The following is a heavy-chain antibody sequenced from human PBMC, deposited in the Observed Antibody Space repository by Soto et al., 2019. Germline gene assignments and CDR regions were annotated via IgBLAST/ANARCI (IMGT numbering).Heavy chain of an antibody. V-gene: IGHV1-18*01. CDR3: ASEYCSSTSCYSKAFDI. Sequence: GASVKVSCKASGYTFTSYGISWVRQAPGQGLEWMGWISAYNGNTNYAQKLQGRVTMTTDTSTSTAYMELRSLRSDDTAVYYCASEYCSSTSCYSKAFDIWGKGTMVTVSS. D-gene: IGHD2-2*01. J-gene: IGHJ3*02. CDR2: ISAYNGNT. CDR1: GYTFTSYG.